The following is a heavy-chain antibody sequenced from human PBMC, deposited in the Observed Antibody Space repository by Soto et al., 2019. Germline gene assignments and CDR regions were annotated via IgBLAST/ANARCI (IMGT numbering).Heavy chain of an antibody. V-gene: IGHV1-46*01. J-gene: IGHJ4*02. CDR1: GYTFTSYY. Sequence: QVQLVQSGAEVKKPGASVKVSCKASGYTFTSYYMHWVRQAPRQGLEWMGIINPSGGSTSYAQKFQGRVNMTRDTSTSTVYMELSSLRSEDTAVYYCARDVGVTAMDTKGDYWGQGTLVTVSS. CDR2: INPSGGST. CDR3: ARDVGVTAMDTKGDY. D-gene: IGHD5-18*01.